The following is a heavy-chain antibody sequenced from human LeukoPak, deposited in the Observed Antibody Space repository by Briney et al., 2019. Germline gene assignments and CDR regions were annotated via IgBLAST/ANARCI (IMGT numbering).Heavy chain of an antibody. J-gene: IGHJ4*02. D-gene: IGHD3-9*01. CDR1: GGTFSSYA. Sequence: ASVKVSCKASGGTFSSYAISWVRQAPGQGLEWMGGIIPIFGTANDAQKFQGRVTITADESTSTAYMELSSLRSEDTAVYYCARYGAHYDILTGYYKRDYGFDYWGQGTLVTVSS. CDR2: IIPIFGTA. V-gene: IGHV1-69*01. CDR3: ARYGAHYDILTGYYKRDYGFDY.